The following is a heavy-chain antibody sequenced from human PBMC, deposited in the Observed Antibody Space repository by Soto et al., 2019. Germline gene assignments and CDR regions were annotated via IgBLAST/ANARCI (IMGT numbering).Heavy chain of an antibody. CDR1: GGSLTSYS. J-gene: IGHJ4*02. Sequence: QVQLQESGPGLVKSSETLSLTCTVSGGSLTSYSWNWIRQPAGKGLEWIGRVYSSGSTNFNLALESRVTMSVDTSKNQFSLKVYSVTAADTAIYYCARGLIAPRYYFDSWGQGILVAVSS. CDR3: ARGLIAPRYYFDS. D-gene: IGHD3-22*01. CDR2: VYSSGST. V-gene: IGHV4-4*07.